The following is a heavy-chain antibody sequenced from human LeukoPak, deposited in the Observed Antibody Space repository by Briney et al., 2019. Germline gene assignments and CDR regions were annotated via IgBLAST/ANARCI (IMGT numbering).Heavy chain of an antibody. Sequence: GGSLRLSCAASGFTFSTYDMNWVRQAPGKGLEWISYISSSGITIFYADSVKGRFTISRDNAKNTLYLQMNSLRAEDTAVYYCAKDRGWELLFFDYWGQGTLVTVSS. CDR3: AKDRGWELLFFDY. CDR1: GFTFSTYD. J-gene: IGHJ4*02. CDR2: ISSSGITI. V-gene: IGHV3-48*03. D-gene: IGHD1-26*01.